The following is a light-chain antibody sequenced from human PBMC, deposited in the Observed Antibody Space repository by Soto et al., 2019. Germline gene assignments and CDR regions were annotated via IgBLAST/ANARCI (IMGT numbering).Light chain of an antibody. CDR3: QKYNSAPLT. V-gene: IGKV1-27*01. CDR2: ATS. J-gene: IGKJ4*01. CDR1: QGIAPY. Sequence: DVPMTQSPSSLSAFVGDRVTITCRASQGIAPYLAWFQQKPGKVPKLLIYATSTLQSGVPSRFSGSGSGTDFTLTINSLQPEDVGTYYCQKYNSAPLTFGGGTEVEIK.